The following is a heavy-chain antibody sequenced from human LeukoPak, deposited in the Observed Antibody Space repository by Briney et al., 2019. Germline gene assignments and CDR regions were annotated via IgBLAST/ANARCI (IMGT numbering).Heavy chain of an antibody. V-gene: IGHV3-30-3*01. D-gene: IGHD2-21*01. Sequence: GGSLRLSCAASGFTFSNYAMHWVRQAPGKGLEWVAVISYDGSNKHYADSVKGRLTISRDYSKNTMYLQMNSLRIEDTAVYYCARGRDWAFDIWGQGTMVTVSS. CDR1: GFTFSNYA. J-gene: IGHJ3*02. CDR2: ISYDGSNK. CDR3: ARGRDWAFDI.